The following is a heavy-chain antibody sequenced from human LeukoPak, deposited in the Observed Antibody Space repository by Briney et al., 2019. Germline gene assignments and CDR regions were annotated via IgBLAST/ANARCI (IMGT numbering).Heavy chain of an antibody. CDR3: ARSGSGWSLVYYYMDV. J-gene: IGHJ6*03. V-gene: IGHV3-30*19. D-gene: IGHD6-19*01. CDR2: MSYDGSNK. CDR1: GFTFSSYG. Sequence: PGGSLRLSCAASGFTFSSYGMDWVRQAPGKGLEWVAVMSYDGSNKYHADSVKGRFTISRDNSKNTLYLQMNSLRADDTAVYYCARSGSGWSLVYYYMDVWGKGTTVTVSS.